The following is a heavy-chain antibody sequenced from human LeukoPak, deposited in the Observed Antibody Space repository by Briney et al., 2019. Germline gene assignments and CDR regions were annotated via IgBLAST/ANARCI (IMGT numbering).Heavy chain of an antibody. Sequence: GASVKVSCKASGGTFSSYAISWVRQAPGQGLEWMGGIIPIFGTANYAQKFQGRVTITADESTSTAYMELSSLRSEDTAVYYCARDSVVVVVGYYYGMDVWGQGTTVTVSS. CDR3: ARDSVVVVVGYYYGMDV. V-gene: IGHV1-69*13. CDR2: IIPIFGTA. J-gene: IGHJ6*02. CDR1: GGTFSSYA. D-gene: IGHD2-15*01.